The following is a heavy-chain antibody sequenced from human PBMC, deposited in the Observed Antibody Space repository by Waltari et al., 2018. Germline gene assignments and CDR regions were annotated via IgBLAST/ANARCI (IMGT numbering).Heavy chain of an antibody. J-gene: IGHJ4*02. CDR2: INPTGGGT. V-gene: IGHV1-46*03. Sequence: QVQLVQSGAEVKKPGASVKVSCKASGYTFITSYIHWVRTAPGQGLEWMGIINPTGGGTSYVQKVQGRVTMTRDTSTSTVYMELSSLRSEDTAVYYCARGRPRRENAGTTFGIFDYWGQGTLVTVSS. D-gene: IGHD1-7*01. CDR3: ARGRPRRENAGTTFGIFDY. CDR1: GYTFITSY.